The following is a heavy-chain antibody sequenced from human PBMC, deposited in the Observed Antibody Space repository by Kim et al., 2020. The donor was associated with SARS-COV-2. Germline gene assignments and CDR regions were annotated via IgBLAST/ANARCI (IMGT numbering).Heavy chain of an antibody. D-gene: IGHD3-10*01. CDR2: ISYDGSNK. CDR3: ARDKERALLWFGDLPRGFDP. Sequence: GGSLRLSCAASGFTFSSYAMHWVRQAPGKGLEWVAVISYDGSNKYYADSVKGRFTISRDNSKNTLYLQMNSLRAEDTAVYYCARDKERALLWFGDLPRGFDPWGQGTLVTVSS. V-gene: IGHV3-30-3*01. J-gene: IGHJ5*02. CDR1: GFTFSSYA.